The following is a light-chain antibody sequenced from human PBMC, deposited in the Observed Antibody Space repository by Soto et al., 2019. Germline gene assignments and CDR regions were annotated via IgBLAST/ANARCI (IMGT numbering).Light chain of an antibody. J-gene: IGKJ5*01. V-gene: IGKV3-11*01. CDR2: DAS. CDR3: QQRSNLPPT. CDR1: QFIDRY. Sequence: EVLLTQSPAALSLSPGGRANLSCRASQFIDRYLAWYRQIPGQAPRLLIYDASNRATGIPDRFSGGGSGTDFTLTISSLEPEDFAVYYCQQRSNLPPTFGQGTRLEIK.